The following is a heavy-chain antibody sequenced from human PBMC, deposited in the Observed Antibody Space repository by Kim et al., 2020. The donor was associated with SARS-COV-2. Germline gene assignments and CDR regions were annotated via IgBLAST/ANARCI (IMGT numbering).Heavy chain of an antibody. J-gene: IGHJ1*01. D-gene: IGHD4-17*01. V-gene: IGHV3-30*03. CDR3: ARGPSLLYSDYAGHEH. CDR1: GFTFSNYA. Sequence: GGSLRLSCAASGFTFSNYAMHWVRQAPGKGLEWVAVISYAGNETYYADSVKGRFTISRDNSKNTLYLQVSSLRGDDTAVYHCARGPSLLYSDYAGHEHWG. CDR2: ISYAGNET.